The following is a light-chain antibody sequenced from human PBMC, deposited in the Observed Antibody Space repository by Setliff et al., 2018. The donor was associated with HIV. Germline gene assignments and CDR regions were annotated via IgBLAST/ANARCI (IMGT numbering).Light chain of an antibody. CDR3: SSYTSGSTRV. J-gene: IGLJ1*01. CDR2: DVS. V-gene: IGLV2-11*01. Sequence: QSALTQPHSVSGSPGQSVTISCTGTSSDVGGYNYVSWYQQHPDKAPKLMIYDVSKRPSGVPDRFSGSKSGNTASLTISGLQAEDEADYYCSSYTSGSTRVFGTGTKVTVL. CDR1: SSDVGGYNY.